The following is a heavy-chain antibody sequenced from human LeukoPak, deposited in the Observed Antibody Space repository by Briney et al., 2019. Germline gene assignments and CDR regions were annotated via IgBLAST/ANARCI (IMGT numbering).Heavy chain of an antibody. V-gene: IGHV3-23*01. CDR2: ITDNGSNT. CDR3: AKAPPIITLIGFGYYFDS. J-gene: IGHJ4*02. D-gene: IGHD3-16*01. Sequence: GGSLRLSCAASGFTFRSFAMSRVRQAPGLRPEWVSTITDNGSNTYYADSVKGRFTVSRDNSRNTLLLQMNSLRAEDAALYYCAKAPPIITLIGFGYYFDSWGLGTLVTVSS. CDR1: GFTFRSFA.